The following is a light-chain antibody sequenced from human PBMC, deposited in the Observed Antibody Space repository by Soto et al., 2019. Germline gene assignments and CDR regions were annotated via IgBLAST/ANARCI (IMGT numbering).Light chain of an antibody. CDR3: QQYGSSPST. V-gene: IGKV3-20*01. Sequence: EIVLTQSPATLSVSPGERATVSCRASQAIRSNLAWYQQKPGQAPRRLIFGASIRATGIPDRFSGSGSGTDFTLTISGLEPEDFAVYYCQQYGSSPSTFGQGTKVDI. CDR2: GAS. CDR1: QAIRSN. J-gene: IGKJ1*01.